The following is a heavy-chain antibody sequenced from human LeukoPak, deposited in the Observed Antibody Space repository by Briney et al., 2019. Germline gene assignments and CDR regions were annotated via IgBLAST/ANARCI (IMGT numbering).Heavy chain of an antibody. Sequence: SETLSLTCTVSGYSISSGYYWGWIRQPPGKGLEWIGSIYHSGSTYYNPSLKSRVTISVDTSKHQFSLKLSSVTATDTAVYYCAIVAGLRYLGFDAFDIWGQGTMVTVSS. D-gene: IGHD3-9*01. CDR2: IYHSGST. CDR1: GYSISSGYY. J-gene: IGHJ3*02. V-gene: IGHV4-38-2*02. CDR3: AIVAGLRYLGFDAFDI.